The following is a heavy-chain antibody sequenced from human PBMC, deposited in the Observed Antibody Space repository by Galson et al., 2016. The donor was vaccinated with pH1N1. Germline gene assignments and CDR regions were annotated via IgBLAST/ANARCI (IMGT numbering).Heavy chain of an antibody. V-gene: IGHV1-2*06. CDR2: INPDSGDT. J-gene: IGHJ4*02. Sequence: SVKVSCKASGYTFTDKYLHWVRQAPGQGLEWMGRINPDSGDTRYTQKFQGRVTMTSDTSVTTAYMELTSVTYDDTAVYFRATSVEGSGSYYFDYWGQGTLVTVSS. D-gene: IGHD3-22*01. CDR3: ATSVEGSGSYYFDY. CDR1: GYTFTDKY.